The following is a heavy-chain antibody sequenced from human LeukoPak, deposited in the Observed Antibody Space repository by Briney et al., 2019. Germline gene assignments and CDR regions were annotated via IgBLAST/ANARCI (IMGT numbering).Heavy chain of an antibody. Sequence: GASVKVSCKASGYTFTSYDINWVRQATGQGLEWMGWMNPNSGNTGYAQEFQGRVTMTRNTSINTAYMEVSGLTSEDTAVYYCARAPSPASYAMDVWGQGTTVTVSS. CDR2: MNPNSGNT. CDR1: GYTFTSYD. V-gene: IGHV1-8*01. J-gene: IGHJ6*02. CDR3: ARAPSPASYAMDV.